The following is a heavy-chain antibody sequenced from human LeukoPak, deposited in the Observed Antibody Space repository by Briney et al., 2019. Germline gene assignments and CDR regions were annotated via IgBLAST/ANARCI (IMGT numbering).Heavy chain of an antibody. CDR1: GGSISSSSYY. CDR3: ASQQTAGYGSGSYRGFDY. Sequence: SETLSLTCTVSGGSISSSSYYWGWIRQPPGKGLEWIGSIYYSGSTYYNPSLKSRVTISVDTSKNQFSLKLSSVTAADTAVYYCASQQTAGYGSGSYRGFDYWGQGTLVTVSS. D-gene: IGHD3-10*01. J-gene: IGHJ4*02. CDR2: IYYSGST. V-gene: IGHV4-39*01.